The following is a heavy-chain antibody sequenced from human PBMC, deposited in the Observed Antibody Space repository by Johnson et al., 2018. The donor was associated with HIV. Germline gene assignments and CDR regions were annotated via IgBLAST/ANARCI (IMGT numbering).Heavy chain of an antibody. J-gene: IGHJ3*02. Sequence: QVQLVESGGGVVQPGGSLRLSCAASGFTFSSYDMHWVRQATGKGLEWVAVMWYDGSNKDYADSVRGRFTISRDKSNNTLYLQIDRLTSEDTAVYYCASWSWGLRWSGFDIWGQGTMVTVSS. V-gene: IGHV3-30*14. CDR3: ASWSWGLRWSGFDI. CDR1: GFTFSSYD. CDR2: MWYDGSNK. D-gene: IGHD4-23*01.